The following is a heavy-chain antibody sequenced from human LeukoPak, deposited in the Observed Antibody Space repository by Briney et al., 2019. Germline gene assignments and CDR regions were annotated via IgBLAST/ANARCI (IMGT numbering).Heavy chain of an antibody. CDR3: ASVPRSSSDY. V-gene: IGHV3-23*01. D-gene: IGHD3-10*01. J-gene: IGHJ4*02. Sequence: GGSLRLSCAASGFTFSSYAMSWVRQAPGKGLEWVSGISGGDVNTYYADSVKGRFTISRDNSKNTLYVQMNSLRAEDTAVYYCASVPRSSSDYWGQGTLVTVSS. CDR2: ISGGDVNT. CDR1: GFTFSSYA.